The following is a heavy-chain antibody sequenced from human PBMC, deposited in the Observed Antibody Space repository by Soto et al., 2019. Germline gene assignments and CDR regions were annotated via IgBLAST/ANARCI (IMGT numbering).Heavy chain of an antibody. D-gene: IGHD3-22*01. V-gene: IGHV4-61*01. J-gene: IGHJ6*02. CDR1: GGSVSSGSYY. CDR2: IYYSGST. CDR3: ARKWAYYYDSSGYYYAYYYYYGMDV. Sequence: SETLSLTCTVSGGSVSSGSYYWSWIRQPPGKGLEGIGYIYYSGSTIYNPSLKSRVTISVDTSKNQFSLKLSSVTAADTAVYYCARKWAYYYDSSGYYYAYYYYYGMDVWGQGTTVTVSS.